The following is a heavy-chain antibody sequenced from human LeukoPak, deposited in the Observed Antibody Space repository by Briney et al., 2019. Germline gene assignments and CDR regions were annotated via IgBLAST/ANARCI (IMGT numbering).Heavy chain of an antibody. V-gene: IGHV3-23*01. CDR2: ISGSGGST. CDR1: GFTFSSYA. Sequence: GGSLRLSCAASGFTFSSYAMSWVRQAPGKGLEWVSAISGSGGSTYYADSVKGRFTISRDNSKNTLYLQMNSLRAEDTAVYYCSIPHSNFYCSGSSGVGYFDYWGQGTLVTVSS. J-gene: IGHJ4*02. CDR3: SIPHSNFYCSGSSGVGYFDY. D-gene: IGHD3-10*01.